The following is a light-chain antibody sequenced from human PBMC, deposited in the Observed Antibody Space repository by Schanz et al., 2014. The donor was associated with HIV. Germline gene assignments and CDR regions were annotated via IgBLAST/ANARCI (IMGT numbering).Light chain of an antibody. Sequence: QAVVTQEPSLSVSPGGTVTLTCGLTSGSVSSSHYPSWYQQTPGQTPRTLIYNTNIRSSGAPGRFSGSILGNKAALTITGAQSDDESDYYFVVYVGNGIRVFGGGTKLTVL. J-gene: IGLJ3*02. CDR2: NTN. CDR3: VVYVGNGIRV. CDR1: SGSVSSSHY. V-gene: IGLV8-61*01.